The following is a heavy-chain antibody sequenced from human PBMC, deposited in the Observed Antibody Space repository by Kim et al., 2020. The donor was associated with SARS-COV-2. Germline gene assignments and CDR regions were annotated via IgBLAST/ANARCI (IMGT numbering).Heavy chain of an antibody. Sequence: SETLSLTCTVSGGSISSGGYYWSWIRQHPGKGLEWIGYIYYSGSTYYNPSLKSRVTISVDTSKNQFSLKLSSVTAADTAVYYCARSYYYDSSGYYYYFDYCGQGTLVPVSS. D-gene: IGHD3-22*01. CDR2: IYYSGST. V-gene: IGHV4-31*03. J-gene: IGHJ4*02. CDR3: ARSYYYDSSGYYYYFDY. CDR1: GGSISSGGYY.